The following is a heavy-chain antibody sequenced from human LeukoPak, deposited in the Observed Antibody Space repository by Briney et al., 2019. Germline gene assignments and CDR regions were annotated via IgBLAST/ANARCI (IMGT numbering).Heavy chain of an antibody. J-gene: IGHJ4*02. CDR1: GLTLRNYV. CDR3: AKGGLSLVRGSFDY. D-gene: IGHD3-10*01. Sequence: GGSLRLSCAATGLTLRNYVMSWGRQAPGKGLEWVSAMSGSGFDTYYADSVKGRFTISRDTSKNTLYLQMNSLRVADTAVYSCAKGGLSLVRGSFDYWGQGTLVTVSS. V-gene: IGHV3-23*01. CDR2: MSGSGFDT.